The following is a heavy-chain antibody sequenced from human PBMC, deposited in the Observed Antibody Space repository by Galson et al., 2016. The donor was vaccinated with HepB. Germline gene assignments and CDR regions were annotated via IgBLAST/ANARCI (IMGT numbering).Heavy chain of an antibody. CDR3: AKDPYYYGSGSYYFDY. V-gene: IGHV3-30*18. D-gene: IGHD3-10*01. J-gene: IGHJ4*02. CDR2: ISYDGSKK. CDR1: GFTFSSFW. Sequence: SLRLSCAASGFTFSSFWVNWVRQAPDKGLEWVAVISYDGSKKYYVDSVKGRFTISRDNSKNTLYLQMNSLRTEDTAVYYCAKDPYYYGSGSYYFDYWGQGTLVTVSS.